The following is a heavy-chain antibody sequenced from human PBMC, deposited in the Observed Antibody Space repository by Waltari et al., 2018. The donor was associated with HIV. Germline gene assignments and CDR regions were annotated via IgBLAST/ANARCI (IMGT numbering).Heavy chain of an antibody. V-gene: IGHV6-1*01. Sequence: QVQLQQSGPGLVKPSQTLSLTCAISGDSVSSNSVVWNWIRQSPSRGLEWLGRTYYRSKWYNDYAVSVKSRIIINPDTAKNQLSLQLNSVTPEDTAVYYCARGPRTGTTSYYYYGMDVWGQGTTVTVSS. D-gene: IGHD1-7*01. CDR3: ARGPRTGTTSYYYYGMDV. CDR2: TYYRSKWYN. CDR1: GDSVSSNSVV. J-gene: IGHJ6*02.